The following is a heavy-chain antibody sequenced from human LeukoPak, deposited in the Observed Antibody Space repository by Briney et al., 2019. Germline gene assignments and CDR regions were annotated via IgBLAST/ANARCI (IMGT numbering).Heavy chain of an antibody. D-gene: IGHD2-21*01. Sequence: GGSLRLSCAASGFTFSSYSMNWVRQAPGKGLEWVALISSDGTHEYYADSVKGRVTISRDNSTSTLYLQMNSLRAEDTAVYFCAREAYGGFDIWGQGTMVTVSS. CDR1: GFTFSSYS. CDR3: AREAYGGFDI. CDR2: ISSDGTHE. J-gene: IGHJ3*02. V-gene: IGHV3-30*03.